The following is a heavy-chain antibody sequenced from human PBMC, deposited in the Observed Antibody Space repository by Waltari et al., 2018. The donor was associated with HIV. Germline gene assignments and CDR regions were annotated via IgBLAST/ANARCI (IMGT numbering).Heavy chain of an antibody. D-gene: IGHD6-25*01. CDR3: TRGFAAY. V-gene: IGHV3-49*04. CDR2: IRSKFYGGTT. CDR1: GLPFGEKA. J-gene: IGHJ4*02. Sequence: EVQVVEPGGGLVQTGRSLRVSCTTSGLPFGEKAISWVRQAPGKGLEWVGFIRSKFYGGTTEYAASVKGRFTISRDDSKNIAYLQMNSLRTEDTAVYYCTRGFAAYWGQGTLVTVSS.